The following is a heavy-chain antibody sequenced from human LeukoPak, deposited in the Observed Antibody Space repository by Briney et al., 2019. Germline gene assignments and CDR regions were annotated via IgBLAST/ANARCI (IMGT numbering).Heavy chain of an antibody. J-gene: IGHJ4*02. D-gene: IGHD3-22*01. CDR3: AKIPNYYDSSGFY. Sequence: PGGSLRLSCAASGFTFSSYAMSWVRQAPGKGLEWVSAISGSGGSTYYVDSVKGRFTISRDNSKNTLYLQVNSLRAEDTAVYYCAKIPNYYDSSGFYWGQGTLVTVSS. V-gene: IGHV3-23*01. CDR1: GFTFSSYA. CDR2: ISGSGGST.